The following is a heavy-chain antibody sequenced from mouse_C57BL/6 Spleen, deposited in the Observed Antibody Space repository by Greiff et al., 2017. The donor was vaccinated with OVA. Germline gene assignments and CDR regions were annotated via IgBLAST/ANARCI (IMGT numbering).Heavy chain of an antibody. V-gene: IGHV14-4*01. CDR3: TTYDYAVDY. CDR1: GFNIKDDY. Sequence: VQLKQSGAELVRPGDSVKLSCTASGFNIKDDYMHWVKQRHEQGLEWIGWIDLENGDTEYATNFEGKATTTTDTSSNTAYLQLSSLTSKDTAVYYCTTYDYAVDYWSEGTTHTVST. J-gene: IGHJ2*01. D-gene: IGHD2-4*01. CDR2: IDLENGDT.